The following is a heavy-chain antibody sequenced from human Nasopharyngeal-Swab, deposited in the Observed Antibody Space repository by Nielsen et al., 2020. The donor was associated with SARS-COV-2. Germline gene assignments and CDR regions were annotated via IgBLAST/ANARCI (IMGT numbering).Heavy chain of an antibody. Sequence: GESLKISCAASGFSFRSYWMHWVRQAPGKGLVWVSCINSDATTTRYADSVKGRFTVSRDNAKNTLYLEMNSLRADDTAVYYCARRLVWFGEAHYYYYGMDVWGQGTTVTVSS. D-gene: IGHD3-10*01. CDR1: GFSFRSYW. V-gene: IGHV3-74*01. CDR3: ARRLVWFGEAHYYYYGMDV. J-gene: IGHJ6*02. CDR2: INSDATTT.